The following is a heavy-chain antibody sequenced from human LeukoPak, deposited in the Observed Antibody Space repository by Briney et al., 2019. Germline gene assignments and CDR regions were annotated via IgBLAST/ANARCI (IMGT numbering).Heavy chain of an antibody. V-gene: IGHV4-61*02. CDR2: IYTSGST. Sequence: SETLSPTCTVSGGSISSGDYYWSWIRQPAGEGLEWIGRIYTSGSTNYNPSLKSRVTMSVDTSKNQFSLKLSSVTAADTAVYYCARDQHGSGSFSNWFDPWGQGTLVTVSS. J-gene: IGHJ5*02. CDR1: GGSISSGDYY. D-gene: IGHD3-10*01. CDR3: ARDQHGSGSFSNWFDP.